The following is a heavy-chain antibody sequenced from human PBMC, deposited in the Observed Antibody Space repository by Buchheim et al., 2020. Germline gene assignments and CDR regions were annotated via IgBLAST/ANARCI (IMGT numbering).Heavy chain of an antibody. Sequence: QVQLVESGGGVVQPGRSLRLSCAASGFTFSSYAMHWVRQAPGKGLEWVAVISYDGSNKYYADSVKGRFTISRDNSKNTLYLQMNSLRAEDTAVYCCARDQGYSSGYYYYYYGMDVWGQGTT. CDR1: GFTFSSYA. CDR3: ARDQGYSSGYYYYYYGMDV. CDR2: ISYDGSNK. V-gene: IGHV3-30*04. J-gene: IGHJ6*02. D-gene: IGHD3-22*01.